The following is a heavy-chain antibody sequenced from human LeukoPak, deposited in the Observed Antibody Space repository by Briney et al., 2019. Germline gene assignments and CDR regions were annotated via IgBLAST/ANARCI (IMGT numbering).Heavy chain of an antibody. CDR3: AREGYYGSGSPPSLYFDY. CDR1: GFTLRNYV. Sequence: GGSLRLSCAASGFTLRNYVIHWVRQAPGKGLEWVAVTSSDLNVKLYADSVKGRFTISRDNSRSTLYLQMNSLRPEDTAIYYCAREGYYGSGSPPSLYFDYWGQGTLVTVSS. CDR2: TSSDLNVK. D-gene: IGHD3-10*01. J-gene: IGHJ4*02. V-gene: IGHV3-30-3*01.